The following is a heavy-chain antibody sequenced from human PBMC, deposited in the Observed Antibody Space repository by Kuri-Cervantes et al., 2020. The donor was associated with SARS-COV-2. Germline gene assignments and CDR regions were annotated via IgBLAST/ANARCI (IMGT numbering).Heavy chain of an antibody. CDR1: GYTFTSYG. CDR2: ISAYNGNT. V-gene: IGHV1-18*01. CDR3: ARAFCSSTSCYYFDY. Sequence: ASVKVSCKASGYTFTSYGISWVRQAPGQGLEWMGWISAYNGNTNCAQKLQGRVPMTTDTSTSTAYMELRSLRSDDTAVYYCARAFCSSTSCYYFDYWGQEPWSPSPQ. J-gene: IGHJ4*01. D-gene: IGHD2-2*01.